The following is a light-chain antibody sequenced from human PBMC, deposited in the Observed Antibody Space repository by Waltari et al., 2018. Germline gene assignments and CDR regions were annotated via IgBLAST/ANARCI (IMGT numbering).Light chain of an antibody. V-gene: IGLV1-40*01. Sequence: QSVLTQPPSVSGAPGQRVTISCSGTKSKIGADFDVHWYQQVPGTAPKLLLHSVFNRPSGVSDRFSGFKSGASASLVITGLQAEDEAMYYCQSYDTTLSAVVFGGGTRLTV. CDR2: SVF. CDR1: KSKIGADFD. CDR3: QSYDTTLSAVV. J-gene: IGLJ2*01.